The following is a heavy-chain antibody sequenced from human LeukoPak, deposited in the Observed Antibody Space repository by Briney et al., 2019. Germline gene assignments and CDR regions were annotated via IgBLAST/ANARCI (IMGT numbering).Heavy chain of an antibody. J-gene: IGHJ4*02. Sequence: PGGSLRLSCAASGFTFNNYGRHYVRQAPGKGLEWVAVISDDGRNKNYADSVKGRFTIYRDSSNNTLYLQMNSLRAEDTGVYFCAKDRETTASGTFDFRGQGTLVTVSS. V-gene: IGHV3-30*18. CDR2: ISDDGRNK. D-gene: IGHD6-13*01. CDR3: AKDRETTASGTFDF. CDR1: GFTFNNYG.